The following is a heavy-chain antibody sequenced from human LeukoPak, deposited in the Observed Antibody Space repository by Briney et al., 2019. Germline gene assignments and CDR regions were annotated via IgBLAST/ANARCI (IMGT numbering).Heavy chain of an antibody. V-gene: IGHV3-30*03. CDR2: ISHDGSNK. CDR1: GFTFSSYG. D-gene: IGHD3-22*01. CDR3: ARENYYDSSGYSDY. Sequence: GGSLRLSCAASGFTFSSYGMHWVRQAPGKGLEWVAVISHDGSNKHYADSVKGRFTISRDNSKNTLYLQMNSLRAEDTAVYYCARENYYDSSGYSDYWGQGTLVTVSS. J-gene: IGHJ4*02.